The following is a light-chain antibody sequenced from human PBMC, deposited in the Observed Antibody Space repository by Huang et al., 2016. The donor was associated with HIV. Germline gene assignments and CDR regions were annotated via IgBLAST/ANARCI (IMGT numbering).Light chain of an antibody. V-gene: IGKV6-21*02. CDR2: YAS. Sequence: EIVLTQSPDFQSVTPKEKFTITCRASQDNGGALHWYQQKPDQSPKLLIKYASQSSSVVPSRFSGSGSGTDFTLTINSLEAEDAATYYCHQSSTLHTFGGGTKVEIK. J-gene: IGKJ4*01. CDR3: HQSSTLHT. CDR1: QDNGGA.